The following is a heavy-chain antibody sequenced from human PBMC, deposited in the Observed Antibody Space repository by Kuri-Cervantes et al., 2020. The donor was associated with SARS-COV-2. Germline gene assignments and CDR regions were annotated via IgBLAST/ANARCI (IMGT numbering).Heavy chain of an antibody. Sequence: GGSLRLSCAASGFTFSSYSMNWVRQAPGKGLEWVSSISSSSSYIYYADSVKGRFTISRDNSKNTLYLQMNSLRAEDTAVYYCARDLVFPSFDYWGQGTLVTVSS. CDR2: ISSSSSYI. D-gene: IGHD2-8*01. CDR1: GFTFSSYS. J-gene: IGHJ4*02. V-gene: IGHV3-21*01. CDR3: ARDLVFPSFDY.